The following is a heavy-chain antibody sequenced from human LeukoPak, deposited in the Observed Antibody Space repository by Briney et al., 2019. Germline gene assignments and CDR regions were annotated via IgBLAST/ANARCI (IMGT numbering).Heavy chain of an antibody. CDR2: IKEDGSAQ. CDR1: GFTFNGYW. D-gene: IGHD3-10*01. CDR3: ARLTYYYGSGSHGLDN. J-gene: IGHJ4*02. Sequence: GGSLRLSCAASGFTFNGYWMSWVRQAPGKGLEWVANIKEDGSAQYYVGSVKGRFTISRDNAKNTLYLQMNSLRAEDTALYYCARLTYYYGSGSHGLDNGAQGTLVTVST. V-gene: IGHV3-7*03.